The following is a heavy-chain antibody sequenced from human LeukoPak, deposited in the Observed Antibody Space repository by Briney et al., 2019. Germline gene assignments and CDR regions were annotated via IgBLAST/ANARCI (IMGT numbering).Heavy chain of an antibody. J-gene: IGHJ5*02. D-gene: IGHD1-26*01. Sequence: ASVKVSCKASGGTFSSYAISWVRQAPGQGLEWMGRIIPILGTANYAQKFQGRVTITADKSTSTAYMELSSLRSEDTAVYYCARLSGSYASRLKANTGVSAFDPWGQGTLVTVSS. V-gene: IGHV1-69*04. CDR2: IIPILGTA. CDR1: GGTFSSYA. CDR3: ARLSGSYASRLKANTGVSAFDP.